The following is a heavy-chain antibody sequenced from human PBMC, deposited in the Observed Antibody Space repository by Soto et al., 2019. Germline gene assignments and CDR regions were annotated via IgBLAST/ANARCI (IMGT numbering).Heavy chain of an antibody. Sequence: GDSLKISCKGSEYSFSNSWIAWVRQMPGKGLEWMGTIYPSDSDTRYSPSFQGQVTISADKSISTAYLQWSSLKASDTAMYYCEKQYGGRCSSTSSFTDSWGQRTLLTVSS. V-gene: IGHV5-51*01. CDR2: IYPSDSDT. CDR1: EYSFSNSW. J-gene: IGHJ4*02. CDR3: EKQYGGRCSSTSSFTDS. D-gene: IGHD2-2*02.